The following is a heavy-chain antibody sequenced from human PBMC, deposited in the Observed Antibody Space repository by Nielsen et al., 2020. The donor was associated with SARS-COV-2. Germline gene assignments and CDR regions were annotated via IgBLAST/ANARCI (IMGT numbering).Heavy chain of an antibody. CDR3: ARLEGEPYYYFDY. V-gene: IGHV3-33*01. D-gene: IGHD1-14*01. CDR1: GFTFSSYG. CDR2: IWYDGSNK. Sequence: GGSLRLSCAASGFTFSSYGMHWVRQAPGKGLEWVAVIWYDGSNKYYADSVKGRFTISRDNSKNTLYLQMNSLRAEDTAVYYCARLEGEPYYYFDYWGQGTLVTVSS. J-gene: IGHJ4*02.